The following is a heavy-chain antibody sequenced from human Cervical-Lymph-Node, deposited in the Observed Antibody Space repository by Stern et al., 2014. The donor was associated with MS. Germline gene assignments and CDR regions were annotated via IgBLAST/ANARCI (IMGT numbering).Heavy chain of an antibody. Sequence: VQLVQSGGGVIQPGGSVRLSCTASGFTVRRDYMTWVRQAPGKGLEWVSFITNVGSTFYTDSVKGRFTISRDDSKNTVYLHMTSLRAEDTAMYYCARDTSSPERSDWWGQGTLVTVSS. CDR3: ARDTSSPERSDW. V-gene: IGHV3-53*01. CDR2: ITNVGST. J-gene: IGHJ4*02. D-gene: IGHD1-1*01. CDR1: GFTVRRDY.